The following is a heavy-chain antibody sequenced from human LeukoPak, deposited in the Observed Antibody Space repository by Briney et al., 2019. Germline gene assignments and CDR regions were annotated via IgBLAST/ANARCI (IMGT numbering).Heavy chain of an antibody. CDR3: AREGDYGDSDY. V-gene: IGHV3-48*02. Sequence: PGGSLRLSCAASGFTFSSYSMNWVRQAPGKGLEWISYITPSTSNEFYADSVKGRFTSSRDNAKNSLYLHMNSLRDEDTAVYYCAREGDYGDSDYWGQGTLVTVSS. CDR1: GFTFSSYS. D-gene: IGHD4-17*01. CDR2: ITPSTSNE. J-gene: IGHJ4*02.